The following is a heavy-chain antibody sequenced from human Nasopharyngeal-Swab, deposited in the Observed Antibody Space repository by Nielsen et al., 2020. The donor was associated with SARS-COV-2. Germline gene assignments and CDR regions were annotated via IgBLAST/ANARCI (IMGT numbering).Heavy chain of an antibody. V-gene: IGHV3-9*01. Sequence: SLKISCAASGFTFDDYAMHWVRQAPGKGPEWVSGISWNSGSIGYADSVKGRFTISRDNAKNSLYLQMNSLRAEDTALYYCAKESSPYDFWSGYSGGGAFDIWGQGTMVTVSS. CDR2: ISWNSGSI. J-gene: IGHJ3*02. CDR3: AKESSPYDFWSGYSGGGAFDI. CDR1: GFTFDDYA. D-gene: IGHD3-3*01.